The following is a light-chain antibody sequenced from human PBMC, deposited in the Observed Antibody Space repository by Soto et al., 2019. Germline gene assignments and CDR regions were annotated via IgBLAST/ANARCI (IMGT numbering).Light chain of an antibody. CDR1: SSNIGSNT. CDR3: AAWDDSLNGFYV. J-gene: IGLJ1*01. Sequence: SVVTPPPSASGTPGERGPNSCSGSSSNIGSNTVNWYQQLPGTAPKLLIYSNNQRPSGVPDRFSGSKSGTSASLAISGLQSEDEADYYCAAWDDSLNGFYVFGTGTKVTVL. CDR2: SNN. V-gene: IGLV1-44*01.